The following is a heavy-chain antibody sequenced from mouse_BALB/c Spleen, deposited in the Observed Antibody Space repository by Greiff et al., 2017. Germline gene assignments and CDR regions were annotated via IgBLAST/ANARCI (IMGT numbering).Heavy chain of an antibody. J-gene: IGHJ1*01. CDR3: ARGDYYGSSYLGWYFDV. CDR2: IFPGDGST. CDR1: GYTFTSYD. V-gene: IGHV1S56*01. Sequence: QVHVKQSGAELVKPGASVKLSCKASGYTFTSYDINWVRQRPEQGLEWIGWIFPGDGSTKYNEKFKGKATLTTDKSSSTAYMQLSRLTSEDSAVYFCARGDYYGSSYLGWYFDVWGAGTTVTVSS. D-gene: IGHD1-1*01.